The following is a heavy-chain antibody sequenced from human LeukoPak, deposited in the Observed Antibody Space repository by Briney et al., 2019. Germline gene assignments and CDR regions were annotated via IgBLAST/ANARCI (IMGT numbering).Heavy chain of an antibody. CDR1: GYTFTSYG. Sequence: ASVKVSCKASGYTFTSYGISWVRQAPGQGLEWMGWISAYNGNTNYAQKLQGRLTMTTDTSTSTHYMELKSLRSDDTAVYYCARDQLAEDWFDPWGQGTLVTVSS. D-gene: IGHD6-13*01. CDR2: ISAYNGNT. CDR3: ARDQLAEDWFDP. J-gene: IGHJ5*02. V-gene: IGHV1-18*01.